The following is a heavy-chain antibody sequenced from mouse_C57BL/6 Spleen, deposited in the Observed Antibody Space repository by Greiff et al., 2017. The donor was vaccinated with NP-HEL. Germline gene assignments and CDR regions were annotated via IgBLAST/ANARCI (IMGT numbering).Heavy chain of an antibody. V-gene: IGHV1-55*01. CDR1: GYTFTSYW. CDR2: IYPGSGST. Sequence: QVQLQQSGAELVQPGASVKMSCKASGYTFTSYWITWVKQRPGQGLEWIGDIYPGSGSTNYNEKFKSKATLTVDTSSSTAYMQLSSLTSEDSAVYYCAFYPPYFDVWGTGTTVTVSS. D-gene: IGHD2-1*01. CDR3: AFYPPYFDV. J-gene: IGHJ1*03.